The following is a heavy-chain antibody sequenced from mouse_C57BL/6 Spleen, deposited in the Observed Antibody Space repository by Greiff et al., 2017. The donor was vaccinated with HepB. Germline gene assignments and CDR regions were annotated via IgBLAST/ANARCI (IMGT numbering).Heavy chain of an antibody. CDR2: IDPSDSET. J-gene: IGHJ2*01. V-gene: IGHV1-52*01. CDR3: ARRAQAYHFDY. Sequence: QVQLQQPGAELVRPGSSVKLSCKASGYTFTSYWMHWVKQRPIQGLEWIGNIDPSDSETHYNQKFKDKATLTVDKSSSTAYMQLSSLTSEDSAVYYCARRAQAYHFDYWGQGTTLTVSS. CDR1: GYTFTSYW. D-gene: IGHD3-2*02.